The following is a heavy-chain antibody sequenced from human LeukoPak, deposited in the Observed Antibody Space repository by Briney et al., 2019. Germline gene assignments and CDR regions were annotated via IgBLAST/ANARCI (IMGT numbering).Heavy chain of an antibody. Sequence: SETLSLTCTVSGGSISSYYWSWIRQPPGKGLEWIGYIYYSGSTNYNPSLKSRVTISVDTSKNQFSLKLSSVTAADTAVYYCARASITYYYYYYMGVWGKGTTVTVSS. CDR2: IYYSGST. J-gene: IGHJ6*03. CDR1: GGSISSYY. D-gene: IGHD1-14*01. V-gene: IGHV4-59*01. CDR3: ARASITYYYYYYMGV.